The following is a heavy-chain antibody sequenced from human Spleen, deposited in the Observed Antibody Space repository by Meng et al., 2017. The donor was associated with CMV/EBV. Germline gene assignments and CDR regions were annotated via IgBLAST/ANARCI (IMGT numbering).Heavy chain of an antibody. D-gene: IGHD3-3*01. CDR1: GGSFSGYY. V-gene: IGHV4-34*01. Sequence: GSLRLSCAVYGGSFSGYYWSWIRQPPGKGLEWIGEINHSGSTNYNPSLKSRVTISVDTSKNQFSLKLSSVTAADTAVYYCARGGDFWSGYYTAFDYWGQGTLVTVSS. CDR2: INHSGST. CDR3: ARGGDFWSGYYTAFDY. J-gene: IGHJ4*02.